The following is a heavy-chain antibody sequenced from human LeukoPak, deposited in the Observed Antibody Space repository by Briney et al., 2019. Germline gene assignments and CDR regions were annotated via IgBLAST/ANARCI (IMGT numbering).Heavy chain of an antibody. V-gene: IGHV4-59*12. Sequence: SETLSLTCTVSGGSISSYYWSWIRQPPGKGLEWIGYIYYSGSTNYNPSLKSRVTISVDTSKNQFSLKLSSVAAADTAVYYCARDGTGKDAFDIWGQGTMVTVSS. CDR3: ARDGTGKDAFDI. D-gene: IGHD6-13*01. CDR2: IYYSGST. CDR1: GGSISSYY. J-gene: IGHJ3*02.